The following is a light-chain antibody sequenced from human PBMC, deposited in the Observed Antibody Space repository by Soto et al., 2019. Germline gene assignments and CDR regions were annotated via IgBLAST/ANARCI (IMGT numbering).Light chain of an antibody. Sequence: DFQMIQTPSTLSAYVGDRVTITCRASQNIRSRLAWFQQKPGKAPKLLIYDASSLESGVPQRFSGSGSGTEFTLTISSLQTDDFSTYYCQQYNSYSITFGQGTRLEIK. CDR3: QQYNSYSIT. V-gene: IGKV1-5*01. J-gene: IGKJ5*01. CDR1: QNIRSR. CDR2: DAS.